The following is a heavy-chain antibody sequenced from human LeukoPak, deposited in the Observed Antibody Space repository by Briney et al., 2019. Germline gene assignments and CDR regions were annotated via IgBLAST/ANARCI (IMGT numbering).Heavy chain of an antibody. V-gene: IGHV3-73*01. J-gene: IGHJ4*02. CDR1: GFTFSGSA. CDR2: IRSKANRYAT. CDR3: TRLGLDYDILTGYYLFDY. Sequence: GGSLRLSCAASGFTFSGSAMHWVRQASGKGLEWVGRIRSKANRYATAYAASVKGRFTIPRDDSKNTAYLQMNSLKTEDTAVYYCTRLGLDYDILTGYYLFDYWGQGTLVTVSS. D-gene: IGHD3-9*01.